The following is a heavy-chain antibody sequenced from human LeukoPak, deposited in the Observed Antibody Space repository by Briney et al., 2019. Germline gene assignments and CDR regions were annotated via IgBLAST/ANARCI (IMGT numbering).Heavy chain of an antibody. Sequence: PGGSLRLSCAASGFTFTNYEMTWVRLAPEKGLEWVSNITDRGIKYYADSLRGGCIVSRDNDDNSLYLQMDSLRAEDTAVYHCARAIHGHKLGWYFDLWGRGTLVTVSS. CDR3: ARAIHGHKLGWYFDL. J-gene: IGHJ2*01. V-gene: IGHV3-48*03. CDR2: ITDRGIK. CDR1: GFTFTNYE. D-gene: IGHD4-17*01.